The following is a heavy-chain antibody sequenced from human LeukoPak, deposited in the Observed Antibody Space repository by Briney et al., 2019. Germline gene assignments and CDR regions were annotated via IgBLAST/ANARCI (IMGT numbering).Heavy chain of an antibody. CDR2: ISYDGSNK. Sequence: GGSLRLSCAASGFTFSSYGMHWVRQAPGKGLEWVAVISYDGSNKYYADSVKGRFTISRDNSKNTLYLQMNSLRAEDTAVYYCAEDRHYGSASDYFDYWGQGTLVTVSS. CDR3: AEDRHYGSASDYFDY. D-gene: IGHD3-10*01. V-gene: IGHV3-30*18. J-gene: IGHJ4*02. CDR1: GFTFSSYG.